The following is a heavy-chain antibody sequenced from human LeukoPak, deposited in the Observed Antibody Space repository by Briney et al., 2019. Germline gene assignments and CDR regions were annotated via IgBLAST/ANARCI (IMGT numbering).Heavy chain of an antibody. D-gene: IGHD2-2*01. J-gene: IGHJ4*02. Sequence: PGGSLRLSCAASGFTFSSDEMNWVRQAPGKGLQWISYINTDGATIYYADSVKGRFTISRDNAKNSLYLQMNSLRAEDTAVYYCARWIPADYWGQGTLVTVSS. CDR3: ARWIPADY. CDR2: INTDGATI. CDR1: GFTFSSDE. V-gene: IGHV3-48*03.